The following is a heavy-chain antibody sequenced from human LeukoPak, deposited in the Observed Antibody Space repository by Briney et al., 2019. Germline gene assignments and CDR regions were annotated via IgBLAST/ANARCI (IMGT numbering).Heavy chain of an antibody. J-gene: IGHJ4*02. Sequence: SDTLSLTCTVSGGSISSYYWSWIRQPPGEGLEWIGYIYYSGNTNYNPSLKSRVTISVDTSKNQFSLNLSSVTAADTAVYFCARGGQQLKGFDYWGQGTLVTVPS. D-gene: IGHD6-13*01. V-gene: IGHV4-59*07. CDR3: ARGGQQLKGFDY. CDR2: IYYSGNT. CDR1: GGSISSYY.